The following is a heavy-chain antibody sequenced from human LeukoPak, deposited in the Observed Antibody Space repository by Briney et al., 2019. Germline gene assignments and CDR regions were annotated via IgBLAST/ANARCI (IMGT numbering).Heavy chain of an antibody. D-gene: IGHD3-22*01. V-gene: IGHV1-2*02. CDR2: INPNSSGT. CDR3: ARGDSSGYYYVWFDY. Sequence: ASVKVSCKASGYTFTGYYMHWVRQAPGQGLEWMGWINPNSSGTNYAQKFQGRVTMTRDTSISTAYMELSRLRSDDTAVYYCARGDSSGYYYVWFDYWGQGTLVTVSS. CDR1: GYTFTGYY. J-gene: IGHJ4*02.